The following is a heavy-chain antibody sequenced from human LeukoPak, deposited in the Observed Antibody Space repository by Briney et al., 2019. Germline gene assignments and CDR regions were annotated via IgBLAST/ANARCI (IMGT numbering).Heavy chain of an antibody. D-gene: IGHD2-2*02. CDR1: GYSFTKFY. Sequence: ASVKISCKVSGYSFTKFYMHWVPQAPGKGLERMGLVDPEDGETIYAEKFQGRVTITADTSTDTAYMDLSSLRSEDTAVFYCATEVVPAAIRDYSGQGTLVTVSS. CDR3: ATEVVPAAIRDY. V-gene: IGHV1-69-2*01. J-gene: IGHJ4*02. CDR2: VDPEDGET.